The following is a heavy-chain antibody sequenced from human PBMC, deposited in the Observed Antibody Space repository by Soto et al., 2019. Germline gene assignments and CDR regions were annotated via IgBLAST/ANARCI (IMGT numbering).Heavy chain of an antibody. CDR3: ARDPGPTWLGYGGAHGMDV. Sequence: VGSLRLSCAASGFTFSSYDMHWVRQVTGKGLEWVSAIGTVGDTYYLGSVKGRFTISRENAKNSLYLQMNSLRAGDTAVYYCARDPGPTWLGYGGAHGMDVWGQGTTVTVSS. D-gene: IGHD3-10*01. J-gene: IGHJ6*02. V-gene: IGHV3-13*01. CDR2: IGTVGDT. CDR1: GFTFSSYD.